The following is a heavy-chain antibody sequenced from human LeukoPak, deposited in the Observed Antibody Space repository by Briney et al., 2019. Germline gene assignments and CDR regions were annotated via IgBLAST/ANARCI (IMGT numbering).Heavy chain of an antibody. CDR2: IASDGSST. D-gene: IGHD3-22*01. V-gene: IGHV3-74*01. CDR1: GFTFSSYW. J-gene: IGHJ4*02. CDR3: ATHNYESSGYLSPDY. Sequence: AGGSLRLSCAASGFTFSSYWMNWVRQAPGMGLVWVSRIASDGSSTTYADSVKGRFTISRDNSQNTLYLQMNSLRAEDTAVYYFATHNYESSGYLSPDYWGQGTLVTVSS.